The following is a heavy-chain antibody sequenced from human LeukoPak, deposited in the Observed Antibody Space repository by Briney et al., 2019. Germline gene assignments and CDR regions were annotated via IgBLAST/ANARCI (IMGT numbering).Heavy chain of an antibody. Sequence: GGSLRLSCAASGFTFSSYGMSWVRQAPGKGLEWVANIKQDGSEKYYVDSVKGRFTISRDNAKNSLYLQMNSLRAEDTAVYYCARLLGYCSGGSCYSIRFDYWGQGTLVTVSS. J-gene: IGHJ4*02. CDR1: GFTFSSYG. D-gene: IGHD2-15*01. CDR2: IKQDGSEK. V-gene: IGHV3-7*01. CDR3: ARLLGYCSGGSCYSIRFDY.